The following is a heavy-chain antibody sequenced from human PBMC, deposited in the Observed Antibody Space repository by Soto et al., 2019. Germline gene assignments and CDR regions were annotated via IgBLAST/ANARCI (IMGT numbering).Heavy chain of an antibody. CDR3: ARDDEGRSVCDLGY. D-gene: IGHD3-3*01. CDR2: ISRDGSNA. V-gene: IGHV3-30-3*01. CDR1: GFTFSSYV. Sequence: QVQLVESGGGVVQPGRSLTLSCVASGFTFSSYVIHWVRQTPDKGLEWVAFISRDGSNAYYADSVKGRFTISRDNSKKTLYLEMKSLRAEDTAVYYCARDDEGRSVCDLGYWGQGTLVIVSS. J-gene: IGHJ4*02.